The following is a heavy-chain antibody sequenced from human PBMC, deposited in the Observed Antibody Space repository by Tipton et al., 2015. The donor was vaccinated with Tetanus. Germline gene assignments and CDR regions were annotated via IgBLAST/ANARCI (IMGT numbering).Heavy chain of an antibody. Sequence: LRFSCTVSGASISTYSWTWIRQSPGKGLEWIAYLYFSGNTNYNPSLKTRVTMSPDTSKNQVSLRLNSVTAADTAVYYCARAGEGGYDATMGFYYYYMDVWGKGTTVTVSS. CDR2: LYFSGNT. D-gene: IGHD5-12*01. J-gene: IGHJ6*03. CDR1: GASISTYS. CDR3: ARAGEGGYDATMGFYYYYMDV. V-gene: IGHV4-59*01.